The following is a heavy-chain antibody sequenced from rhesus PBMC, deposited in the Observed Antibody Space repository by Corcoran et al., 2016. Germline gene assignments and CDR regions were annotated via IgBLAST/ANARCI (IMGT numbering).Heavy chain of an antibody. CDR1: GASFSNFW. D-gene: IGHD5-12*01. Sequence: QVQLQASGPGLVKPSETLSLTCAVFGASFSNFWWCWVRHPSGNGLAYIGEIDGHGGAPHCSHSFQSRVTISVDASKNQFSLKVNSVTAADTAIDYCARYSPIENTRYTLDSWGQGVVVAVSS. V-gene: IGHV4-80*01. J-gene: IGHJ6*01. CDR2: IDGHGGAP. CDR3: ARYSPIENTRYTLDS.